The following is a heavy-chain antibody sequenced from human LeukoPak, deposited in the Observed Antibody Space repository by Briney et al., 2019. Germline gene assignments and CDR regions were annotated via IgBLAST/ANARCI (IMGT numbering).Heavy chain of an antibody. J-gene: IGHJ4*03. D-gene: IGHD6-13*01. CDR2: ISAYNGNT. V-gene: IGHV1-18*01. CDR1: GYTFTSYG. Sequence: ASVKVSCKASGYTFTSYGISWVRQAPGQGLEWMGWISAYNGNTNYAQKLQGRVTMTTDTSTSTAYMELRSLRSDDTAVYYCARDLSDSSSWYQLPRFDYWGKGTTVTVSS. CDR3: ARDLSDSSSWYQLPRFDY.